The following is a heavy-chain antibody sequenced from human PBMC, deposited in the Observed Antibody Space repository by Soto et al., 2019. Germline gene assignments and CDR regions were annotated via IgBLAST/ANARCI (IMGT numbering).Heavy chain of an antibody. J-gene: IGHJ3*01. V-gene: IGHV3-53*01. CDR3: ATWHEREHAYDV. CDR2: LYDVDGS. D-gene: IGHD1-1*01. Sequence: DVQLVESGGGLIQPGESRRLSCAAFGLTISGKKYVAWVRQAPGKGLEWVSALYDVDGSFYADSVKGRFTTSSDSSKTTVYLQKNDLRPDDTAVYYCATWHEREHAYDVWGQGTTVTVSS. CDR1: GLTISGKKY.